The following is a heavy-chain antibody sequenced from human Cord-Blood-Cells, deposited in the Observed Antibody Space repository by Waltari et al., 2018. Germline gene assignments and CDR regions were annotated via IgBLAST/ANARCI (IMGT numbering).Heavy chain of an antibody. D-gene: IGHD3-16*01. CDR1: GYTFPGYY. CDR3: ARDLSLGDYSFDP. J-gene: IGHJ5*02. Sequence: QVQLVQSGAEVKKPGASVKVSCKASGYTFPGYYMPWVRQAPGQGLEWMGWINPNSGGTNYAQKFQGRVTMTRDTSISTAYMELSRLRSDDTAVYYCARDLSLGDYSFDPWGQGTLVTVSS. CDR2: INPNSGGT. V-gene: IGHV1-2*02.